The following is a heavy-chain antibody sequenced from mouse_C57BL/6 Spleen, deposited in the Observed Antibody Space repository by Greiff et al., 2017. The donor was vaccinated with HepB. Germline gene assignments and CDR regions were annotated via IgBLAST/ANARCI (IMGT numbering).Heavy chain of an antibody. CDR1: GFSLTSYA. V-gene: IGHV2-9-1*01. CDR2: IWTGGGT. Sequence: VKLMESGPGLVAPSQSLSITCTVSGFSLTSYAISWVRQPPGKGLEWLGVIWTGGGTNYNSALKSRLSISKDNSKSQVFLKMNSLQTDDTARYYCARNWGTTVVAPLDYWGQGTTLTVSS. J-gene: IGHJ2*01. CDR3: ARNWGTTVVAPLDY. D-gene: IGHD1-1*01.